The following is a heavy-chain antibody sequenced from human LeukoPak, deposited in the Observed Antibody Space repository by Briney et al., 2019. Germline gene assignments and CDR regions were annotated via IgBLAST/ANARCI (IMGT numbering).Heavy chain of an antibody. J-gene: IGHJ4*02. V-gene: IGHV1-69*13. CDR3: AGPLDSSGYPLDY. CDR2: IIPIFGTA. CDR1: GGTFSSYA. D-gene: IGHD3-22*01. Sequence: SMKVSCKASGGTFSSYAISWVRQAPGQGLEWMGGIIPIFGTANYAQKFQGRVTITADESTSTAYMELSSLRSEDTAVYYCAGPLDSSGYPLDYWGQGTLVTVSS.